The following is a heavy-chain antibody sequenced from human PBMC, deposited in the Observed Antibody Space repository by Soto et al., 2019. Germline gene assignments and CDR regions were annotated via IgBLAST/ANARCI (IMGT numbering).Heavy chain of an antibody. CDR2: INAGNGNT. CDR3: ARGDRIAVAGTWYSAVRY. J-gene: IGHJ4*02. Sequence: GAAVKVSCKASGYTFTSYAMHWVRQAPGQRLEWMGWINAGNGNTKYSQKFQGRVTITRDTSASTAYMELSSLRSEDTAVYYCARGDRIAVAGTWYSAVRYWGQGTLVTVSS. D-gene: IGHD6-19*01. V-gene: IGHV1-3*01. CDR1: GYTFTSYA.